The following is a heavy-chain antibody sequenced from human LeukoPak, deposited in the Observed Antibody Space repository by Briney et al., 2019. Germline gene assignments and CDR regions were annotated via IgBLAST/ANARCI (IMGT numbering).Heavy chain of an antibody. CDR1: GYTFTGYY. CDR3: ARVLDYYGSGSYYRSRDDAFDI. V-gene: IGHV1-2*02. CDR2: INPNSGGT. Sequence: ASVKVSCKASGYTFTGYYMHWVRQAPGQGLERMGWINPNSGGTNYAQKFQGRVTMTRDTSISTAYMELSRLRSDDTAVYYCARVLDYYGSGSYYRSRDDAFDIWGQGTMVTVSS. J-gene: IGHJ3*02. D-gene: IGHD3-10*01.